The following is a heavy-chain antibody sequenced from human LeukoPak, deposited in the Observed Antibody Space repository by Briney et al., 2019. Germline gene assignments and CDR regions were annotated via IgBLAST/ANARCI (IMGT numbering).Heavy chain of an antibody. CDR3: ARDRGSSSWQPLDY. J-gene: IGHJ4*02. V-gene: IGHV4-4*07. D-gene: IGHD6-13*01. CDR2: IYTSGST. CDR1: GGSISSYY. Sequence: SETLSLTCTGSGGSISSYYWSWIRQPAGKGLEWIGRIYTSGSTNYNPSLKSRVTMSVDASKNQFSLKLSSVTAADTAVYYCARDRGSSSWQPLDYWGRGTLVTVSS.